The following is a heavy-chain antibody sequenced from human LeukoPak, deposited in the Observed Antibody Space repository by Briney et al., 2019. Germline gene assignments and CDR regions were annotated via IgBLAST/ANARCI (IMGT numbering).Heavy chain of an antibody. CDR3: ARGDSSSWYYFDC. CDR2: IYPNSCGT. Sequence: GASVTVTCMASGYTFTDYYMHWVRPAPGQRLEWMGWIYPNSCGTNYAQKFQGKVTMTRDTSISTAYMELSRLRSDDTAVYYGARGDSSSWYYFDCWGQGALVSVCS. CDR1: GYTFTDYY. J-gene: IGHJ4*02. D-gene: IGHD6-13*01. V-gene: IGHV1-2*02.